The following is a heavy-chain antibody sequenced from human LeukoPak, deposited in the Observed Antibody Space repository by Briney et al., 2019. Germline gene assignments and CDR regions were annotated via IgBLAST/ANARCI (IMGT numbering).Heavy chain of an antibody. CDR2: IFPGDSKT. D-gene: IGHD1-26*01. CDR3: ARFQGGSELGDY. V-gene: IGHV5-51*01. CDR1: GYKFTSYW. J-gene: IGHJ4*02. Sequence: GVALKISCQGSGYKFTSYWIAWVGQMPGKGLEWMGMIFPGDSKTKYSPSFQGRVNVSADKTVSTAYLQWSSPGATDTATYYCARFQGGSELGDYWGPGTQVTASS.